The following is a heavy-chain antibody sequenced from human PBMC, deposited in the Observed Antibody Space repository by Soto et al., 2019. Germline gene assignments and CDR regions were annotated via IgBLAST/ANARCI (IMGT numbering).Heavy chain of an antibody. D-gene: IGHD1-26*01. Sequence: QMQLVESGGGVVQAGTSLRLSCVASGFTFSSYGFHWVRQRPGKGLEWVAVISNDGQSEYYSASVKGRFSGSRERPGSTVYLQMNRLRTDDKAVYYCAKEGPGGGRHFYYGMDVW. CDR2: ISNDGQSE. V-gene: IGHV3-30*18. J-gene: IGHJ6*01. CDR1: GFTFSSYG. CDR3: AKEGPGGGRHFYYGMDV.